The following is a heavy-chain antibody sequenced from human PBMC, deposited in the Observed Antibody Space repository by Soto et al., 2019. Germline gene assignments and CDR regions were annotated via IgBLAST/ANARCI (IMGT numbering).Heavy chain of an antibody. CDR1: GYTFTSYG. J-gene: IGHJ5*02. V-gene: IGHV1-18*01. D-gene: IGHD3-10*01. Sequence: GASVKVSCKASGYTFTSYGISWVRQAPGQGLEWMGWISAYNGNTNYAQKLQGRVTMTTDTSTSTVYMELRSLRSDDTAVYYCARVVLWFGELSWFDPWGQGTLVTVSS. CDR2: ISAYNGNT. CDR3: ARVVLWFGELSWFDP.